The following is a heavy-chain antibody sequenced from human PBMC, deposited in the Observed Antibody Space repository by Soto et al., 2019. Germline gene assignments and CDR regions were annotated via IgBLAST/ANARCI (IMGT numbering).Heavy chain of an antibody. D-gene: IGHD6-19*01. V-gene: IGHV4-34*01. CDR3: ARVYASGWTYYYGMDV. Sequence: PSETLSLTCAVYGGSFSDYYWSWIRQPPGKGLEWIGEISHSGRTNYNPSLKSRITISPDTSKNQLSLQLNSVTPEDTAVYYCARVYASGWTYYYGMDVWGQGTTVTVSS. J-gene: IGHJ6*02. CDR2: ISHSGRT. CDR1: GGSFSDYY.